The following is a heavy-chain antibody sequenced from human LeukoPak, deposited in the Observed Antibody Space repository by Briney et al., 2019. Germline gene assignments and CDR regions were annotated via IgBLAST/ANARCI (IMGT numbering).Heavy chain of an antibody. Sequence: SVKVSCKASGGTFSSYAISWVRQAPGQGLEWMGGIIPIFGTANYAQKFQGRVTITADESTSTAYMELSSLRSEDTAVYYCARDCGSSGWEPRYYYYYMDVWGKGTTVTVSS. CDR3: ARDCGSSGWEPRYYYYYMDV. J-gene: IGHJ6*03. V-gene: IGHV1-69*13. CDR1: GGTFSSYA. D-gene: IGHD6-19*01. CDR2: IIPIFGTA.